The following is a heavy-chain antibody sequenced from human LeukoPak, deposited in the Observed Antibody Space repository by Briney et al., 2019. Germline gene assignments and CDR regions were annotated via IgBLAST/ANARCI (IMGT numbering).Heavy chain of an antibody. J-gene: IGHJ6*02. Sequence: ASVKVSCKASGYTFTSYAMHWVRQAPGQRLEWMGWINAGNGNTKYSQKFQGRVTITRDTSASTAYMELSSLRSEDTAVYYCASYYYGSGYYYYYGMDVWGQGTTVTVSS. D-gene: IGHD3-10*01. V-gene: IGHV1-3*01. CDR2: INAGNGNT. CDR1: GYTFTSYA. CDR3: ASYYYGSGYYYYYGMDV.